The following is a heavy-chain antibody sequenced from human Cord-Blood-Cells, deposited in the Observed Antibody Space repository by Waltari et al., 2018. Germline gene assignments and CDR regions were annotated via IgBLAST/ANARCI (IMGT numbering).Heavy chain of an antibody. Sequence: QVQLQQWGAGRLKPSETLSLTCAVYGGSFSGYYWSWSRQPPGKGLEWIGEINHSGSTNYNPSLKSRVTISVDTSKNQFSLKLSSVTAADTAVYYCARGVWSGYYYYYYYYMDVWGKGTTVTVSS. CDR1: GGSFSGYY. V-gene: IGHV4-34*01. CDR3: ARGVWSGYYYYYYYYMDV. J-gene: IGHJ6*03. CDR2: INHSGST. D-gene: IGHD3-3*01.